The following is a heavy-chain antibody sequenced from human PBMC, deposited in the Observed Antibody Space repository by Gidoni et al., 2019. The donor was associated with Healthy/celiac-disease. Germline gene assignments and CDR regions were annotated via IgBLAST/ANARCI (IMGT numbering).Heavy chain of an antibody. D-gene: IGHD3-10*01. CDR1: GFTSSDDH. Sequence: QVQLVESGGGLVKPGGSPRRSCAASGFTSSDDHMSWIRQAPGKGLEWVSYISCSSSSTHYADSVKGRFTISGDNAKNSLYLQINGLGAEATAVYCCAGGGGSGSYYSPPGYYYYGMDVWGQGTTVTVSS. V-gene: IGHV3-11*05. J-gene: IGHJ6*02. CDR3: AGGGGSGSYYSPPGYYYYGMDV. CDR2: ISCSSSST.